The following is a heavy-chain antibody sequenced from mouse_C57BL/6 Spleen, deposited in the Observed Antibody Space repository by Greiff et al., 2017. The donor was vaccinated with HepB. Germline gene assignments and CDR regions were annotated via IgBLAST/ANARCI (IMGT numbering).Heavy chain of an antibody. CDR3: ARPHYYGSRDGYFDV. CDR2: INPDSSTI. V-gene: IGHV4-1*01. J-gene: IGHJ1*03. Sequence: EVQLQESGGGLVQPGGSLKLSCAASGIDFSRYWMSWVRRAPGKGLEWIGEINPDSSTINYAPSLKDKFIISRDNAKNTLYLQMSKVRSEDTALYYCARPHYYGSRDGYFDVWGTGTTVTVSS. CDR1: GIDFSRYW. D-gene: IGHD1-1*01.